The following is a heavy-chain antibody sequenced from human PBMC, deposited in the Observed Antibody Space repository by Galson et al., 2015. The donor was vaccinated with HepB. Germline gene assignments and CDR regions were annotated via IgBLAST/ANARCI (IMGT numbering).Heavy chain of an antibody. CDR3: ARDPPVYYDYVWGSYRKAYNWFDP. CDR2: IYTSGST. Sequence: ETLSLTCTVSGGAISSYYWSWIRQPAGKGLEWIGRIYTSGSTNYNPSLKSRVTMSVDTSTNQFSLKLSSVTAADTAVYYCARDPPVYYDYVWGSYRKAYNWFDPWGQGTLVTVSS. J-gene: IGHJ5*02. V-gene: IGHV4-4*07. CDR1: GGAISSYY. D-gene: IGHD3-16*01.